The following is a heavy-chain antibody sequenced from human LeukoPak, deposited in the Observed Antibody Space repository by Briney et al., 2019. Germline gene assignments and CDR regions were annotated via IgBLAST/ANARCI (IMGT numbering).Heavy chain of an antibody. V-gene: IGHV4-59*08. D-gene: IGHD6-19*01. CDR1: GGSISNYY. CDR3: ARRRSHGWLYVLDY. J-gene: IGHJ4*02. CDR2: IYYSGST. Sequence: SSETLSLTCTVSGGSISNYYWSWIRQSPGKGLEWIGYIYYSGSTSYNPSLKSRVTISVDTSKNQFSLKLSSVTAADTAVYYCARRRSHGWLYVLDYWGQGTLVTVSS.